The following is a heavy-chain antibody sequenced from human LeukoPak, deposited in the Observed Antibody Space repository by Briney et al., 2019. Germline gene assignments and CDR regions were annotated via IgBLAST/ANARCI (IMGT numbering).Heavy chain of an antibody. J-gene: IGHJ3*02. CDR1: GGSISSNY. Sequence: SETLSLTCTVSGGSISSNYWSWIRQPPGKGLEWIGYIYYSGSTKYNPSLKSRVTISVDTSKNQFSLNLNSVTAADTAVYYCARGFEAAAGTLADAFDIWGQGTMVTVSS. V-gene: IGHV4-59*12. D-gene: IGHD6-13*01. CDR3: ARGFEAAAGTLADAFDI. CDR2: IYYSGST.